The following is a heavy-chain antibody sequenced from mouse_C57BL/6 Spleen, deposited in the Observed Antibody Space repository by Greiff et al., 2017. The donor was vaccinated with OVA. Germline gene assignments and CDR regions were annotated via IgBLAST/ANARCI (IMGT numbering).Heavy chain of an antibody. Sequence: VQLQQSGPELVKPGASVKISCKASGYAFSSSWMNWVKQRPGKGLEWIGRIYPGDGDTNYNGKFKGKATLTADKSSSTAYMQLSSLTSEDSAVYFCARKDSSGHFDYWGQGTTLTVSS. CDR2: IYPGDGDT. D-gene: IGHD3-2*02. V-gene: IGHV1-82*01. CDR1: GYAFSSSW. CDR3: ARKDSSGHFDY. J-gene: IGHJ2*01.